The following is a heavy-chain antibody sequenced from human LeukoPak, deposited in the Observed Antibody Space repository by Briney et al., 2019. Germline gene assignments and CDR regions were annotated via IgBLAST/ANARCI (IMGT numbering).Heavy chain of an antibody. CDR3: ARVAVAGTGEYYYYYGMDV. CDR1: AYTFTSYD. V-gene: IGHV1-8*01. Sequence: GASVKVSCKASAYTFTSYDINWVRQATGQGLEWMGWMNPNSGNTGYAQKFQGRVTMTRNTSISTAYMELSSLRSEDTAVYYCARVAVAGTGEYYYYYGMDVWGQGTTVTVSS. D-gene: IGHD6-19*01. J-gene: IGHJ6*02. CDR2: MNPNSGNT.